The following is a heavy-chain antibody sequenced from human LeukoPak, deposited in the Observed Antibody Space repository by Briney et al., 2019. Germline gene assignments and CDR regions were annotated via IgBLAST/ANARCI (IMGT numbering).Heavy chain of an antibody. CDR3: ASSPHLAVAGTFSFDY. Sequence: PGGSLRLSCAASGFTVSSNYMSWVRQAPGKGLEWVSVIYSGGSTYYADSVKGRFTISRDNSKNTLYLQMNSLRAEDTAVYYCASSPHLAVAGTFSFDYRGQGTLVTVSS. CDR1: GFTVSSNY. V-gene: IGHV3-53*01. D-gene: IGHD6-19*01. CDR2: IYSGGST. J-gene: IGHJ4*02.